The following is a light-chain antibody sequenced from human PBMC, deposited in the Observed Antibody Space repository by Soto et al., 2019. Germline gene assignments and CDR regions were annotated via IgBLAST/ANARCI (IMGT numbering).Light chain of an antibody. CDR3: QHYYTSYTT. CDR1: QSISRT. Sequence: EIVLTQSPDTLSVSPGERATLSCRASQSISRTLAWYQQKPGQAPRLLIFGASTRATGIPDRFSGSGSGTDFTLTISRLEPEDFAVYYCQHYYTSYTTFGQGTKVDIK. CDR2: GAS. J-gene: IGKJ1*01. V-gene: IGKV3D-15*01.